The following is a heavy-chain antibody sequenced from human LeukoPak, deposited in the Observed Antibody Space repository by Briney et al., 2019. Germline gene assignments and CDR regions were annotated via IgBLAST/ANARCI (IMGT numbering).Heavy chain of an antibody. Sequence: GGSLRLSCAASGFTFSNYAMHWVRQAPGKGLEYVSTITTNGDRTYYANSVKGRFTISRDNSKNTLYLQMGSLRAEDMAVYYCATDLSGSNALDYWGQGTLVTVSS. CDR3: ATDLSGSNALDY. J-gene: IGHJ4*02. D-gene: IGHD1-26*01. CDR1: GFTFSNYA. CDR2: ITTNGDRT. V-gene: IGHV3-64*01.